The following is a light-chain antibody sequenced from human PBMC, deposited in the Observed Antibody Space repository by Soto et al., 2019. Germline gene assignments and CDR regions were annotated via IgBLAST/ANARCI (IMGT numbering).Light chain of an antibody. CDR3: LQTYNLPRT. V-gene: IGKV1-39*01. CDR1: LNIGDS. J-gene: IGKJ1*01. Sequence: TITCRASLNIGDSLSWFQQKAGKPPTQLIYGASALQSGVPVRFSGSASGTDFTLTIRNMQREDFATYYCLQTYNLPRTFGEGTKVNI. CDR2: GAS.